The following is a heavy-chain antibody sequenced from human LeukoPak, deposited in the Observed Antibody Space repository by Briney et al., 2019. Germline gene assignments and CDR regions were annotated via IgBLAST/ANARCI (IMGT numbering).Heavy chain of an antibody. CDR3: ARDNKPYSSSAYDAFDI. CDR2: ISAYNGNT. Sequence: ASVKVSCKASGYTFTSYGISWVRQAPGQGLEWMGWISAYNGNTNYAQKLQGRVTMTTDTSASTAYMELRSLRSDDTAVYYCARDNKPYSSSAYDAFDIWGQGTMVTVSS. D-gene: IGHD6-6*01. CDR1: GYTFTSYG. V-gene: IGHV1-18*01. J-gene: IGHJ3*02.